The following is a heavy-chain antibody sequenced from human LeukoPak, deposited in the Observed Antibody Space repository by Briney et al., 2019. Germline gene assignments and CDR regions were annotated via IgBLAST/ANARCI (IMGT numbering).Heavy chain of an antibody. J-gene: IGHJ3*02. CDR2: ISSSSSYI. Sequence: PGGSLRLSCAASGFTFSSYSMNWVRQAPGKGLEWVSSISSSSSYIYYADSVKGRFTISRDNAKNSLYQQMNSLRAEDTAVYYCARQAGLGPHNNDAFDIWGQGTMVTVSS. V-gene: IGHV3-21*01. CDR1: GFTFSSYS. D-gene: IGHD6-19*01. CDR3: ARQAGLGPHNNDAFDI.